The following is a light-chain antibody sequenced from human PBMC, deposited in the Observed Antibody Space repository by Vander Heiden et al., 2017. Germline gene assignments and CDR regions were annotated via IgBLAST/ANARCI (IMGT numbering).Light chain of an antibody. V-gene: IGKV1-39*01. CDR1: QSISSY. J-gene: IGKJ1*01. Sequence: DIQMTQSPSSLSASVGDRVTVTCRASQSISSYLNWYQQKPGKAPKLLIYAVFSLQSGVPSRFSGSGSGTDFTLTISSLQPEDFATYYCQQSYSFPRTFGQGTKVEIK. CDR2: AVF. CDR3: QQSYSFPRT.